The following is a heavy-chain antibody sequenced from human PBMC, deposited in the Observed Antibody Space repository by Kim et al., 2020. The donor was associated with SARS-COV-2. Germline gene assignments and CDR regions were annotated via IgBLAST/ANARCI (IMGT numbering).Heavy chain of an antibody. D-gene: IGHD5-12*01. Sequence: SETLSLTCTVSGGSISSYYWSWIRQPPGKGLEWIGYIYYSGSTNYNPSLKSRVTISVDTSKNQFSLKLSSVTAADTAVYYCASGEMATPYRANRFGIRG. J-gene: IGHJ3*02. CDR2: IYYSGST. CDR1: GGSISSYY. V-gene: IGHV4-59*01. CDR3: ASGEMATPYRANRFGI.